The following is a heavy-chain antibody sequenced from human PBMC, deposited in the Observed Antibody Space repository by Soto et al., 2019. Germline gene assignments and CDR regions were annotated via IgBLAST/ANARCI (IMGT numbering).Heavy chain of an antibody. CDR1: GFTFSSYS. Sequence: EVQLVESGGGLVKPGGSLRLSCAASGFTFSSYSMNWVRQAPGKGLEWVSSISSSSSYIYYADSVKGRFTISRDNAKNSLYLQMNSLRAEDTAVYYCARDHHNYDFWSGFSYYYGMDVWGQGTTVTVSS. CDR2: ISSSSSYI. D-gene: IGHD3-3*01. V-gene: IGHV3-21*01. J-gene: IGHJ6*02. CDR3: ARDHHNYDFWSGFSYYYGMDV.